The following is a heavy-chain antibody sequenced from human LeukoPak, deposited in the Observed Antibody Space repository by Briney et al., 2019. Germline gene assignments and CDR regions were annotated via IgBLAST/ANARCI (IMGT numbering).Heavy chain of an antibody. V-gene: IGHV3-11*01. CDR2: ISSSGSTI. J-gene: IGHJ4*02. CDR3: AVKGGYNDWDAPFDY. Sequence: PGGSLRLSCAASGFTFSDYYMSWIRQAPGKGLEWVSYISSSGSTIYYADSVKGRFTISRDNAKNSLYLQMNSLRAEDTAVYYCAVKGGYNDWDAPFDYWGQGTLVTVSS. D-gene: IGHD5-12*01. CDR1: GFTFSDYY.